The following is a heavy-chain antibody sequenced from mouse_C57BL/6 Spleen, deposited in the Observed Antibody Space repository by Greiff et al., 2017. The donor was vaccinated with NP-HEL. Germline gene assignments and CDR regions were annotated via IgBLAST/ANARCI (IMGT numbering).Heavy chain of an antibody. CDR3: ARQYSNYGYFDY. J-gene: IGHJ2*01. Sequence: QVQLKQPGAELVKPGASVKLSCKASGYTFTSYWMHWVKQRPGQGLEWIGMIHPNSGSTNYNEKFKSKATLTVDKSSSTAYMQLSSLTSEDSAVYYCARQYSNYGYFDYWGQGTTLTVSS. D-gene: IGHD2-5*01. CDR1: GYTFTSYW. V-gene: IGHV1-64*01. CDR2: IHPNSGST.